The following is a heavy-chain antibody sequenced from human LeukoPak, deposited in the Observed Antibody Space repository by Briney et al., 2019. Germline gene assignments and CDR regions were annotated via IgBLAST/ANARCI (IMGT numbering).Heavy chain of an antibody. CDR3: AKTNSGSYYDFDY. D-gene: IGHD1-26*01. Sequence: GGSLRLSCAASGFTFSSYAMGWVRQAPGKGLEWVSAISGSGGSTYYADSVKGRFIISRDNSKNTLYLQMNSLRAEDTAVYYCAKTNSGSYYDFDYWGQGTLVTVSS. J-gene: IGHJ4*02. V-gene: IGHV3-23*01. CDR1: GFTFSSYA. CDR2: ISGSGGST.